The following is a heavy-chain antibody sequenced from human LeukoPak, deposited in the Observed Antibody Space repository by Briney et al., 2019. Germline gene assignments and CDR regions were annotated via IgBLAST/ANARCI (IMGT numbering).Heavy chain of an antibody. CDR3: ARQGSAYYPFDY. Sequence: GGSLRLSCVASGFTFSSYAMSWVRQAPGEGLEWVSNVNGGGDITYHADSVQGRFTISRDNSKNMLYLQMNSLRAEDTAVYYCARQGSAYYPFDYWGQGTLVTVSS. CDR1: GFTFSSYA. CDR2: VNGGGDIT. V-gene: IGHV3-23*01. J-gene: IGHJ4*02. D-gene: IGHD3-22*01.